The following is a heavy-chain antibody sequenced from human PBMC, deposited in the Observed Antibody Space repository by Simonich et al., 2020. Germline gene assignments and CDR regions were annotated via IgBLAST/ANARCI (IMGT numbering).Heavy chain of an antibody. CDR3: ARARLYSSSHAFDI. Sequence: QVQLVQSVAEVKKPGASVKVSCKASGSTFTGYYMPWVRQAPGQGLEGVGGINPKRGGTNKAKKIQGRVTMTRDTSISTAYMELGRLRSDDTAVYYCARARLYSSSHAFDIWGQGTMVTVSS. J-gene: IGHJ3*02. CDR2: INPKRGGT. CDR1: GSTFTGYY. V-gene: IGHV1-2*02. D-gene: IGHD6-6*01.